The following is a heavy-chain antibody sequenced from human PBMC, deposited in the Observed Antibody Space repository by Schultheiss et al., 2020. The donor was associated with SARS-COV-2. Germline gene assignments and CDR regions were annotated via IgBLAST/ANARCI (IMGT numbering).Heavy chain of an antibody. CDR1: GFTFSSYG. D-gene: IGHD1-14*01. J-gene: IGHJ6*02. V-gene: IGHV3-NL1*01. CDR3: ARTPYGMDV. Sequence: GSLRLSCAASGFTFSSYGMHWVRQAPGKGLEWVAVIYSGGSTYYADSVKGRFTISRDNSKNTLYLQMNSLRAEDTAVYYCARTPYGMDVWGQGTTVTVSS. CDR2: IYSGGST.